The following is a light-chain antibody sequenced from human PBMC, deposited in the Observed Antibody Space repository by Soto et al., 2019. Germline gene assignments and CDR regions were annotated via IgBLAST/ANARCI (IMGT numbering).Light chain of an antibody. J-gene: IGKJ3*01. Sequence: EIVMTQSPATLSVSPGEGATLSCRASQNVNSNLAWYQQKPGQAPRLIVYGASSRATGIPATFSGSGSGTEFTLTLSSLQSEDFAVYYCQQYNDWPFTFGPGTKVDIK. CDR3: QQYNDWPFT. V-gene: IGKV3-15*01. CDR2: GAS. CDR1: QNVNSN.